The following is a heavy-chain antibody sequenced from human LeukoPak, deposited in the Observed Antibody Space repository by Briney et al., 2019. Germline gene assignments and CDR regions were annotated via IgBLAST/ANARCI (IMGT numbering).Heavy chain of an antibody. V-gene: IGHV3-33*01. J-gene: IGHJ4*02. CDR1: GFTFSSYG. Sequence: GGSLRLSCAASGFTFSSYGMHWVRQAPGKGLEWVAVIWYDGSNKYYADSVKGRFTISRDNSKNTLYLQVNSLRAEDTAVYYCARETGRASGGFDYWGQGTLVTVSS. CDR3: ARETGRASGGFDY. CDR2: IWYDGSNK.